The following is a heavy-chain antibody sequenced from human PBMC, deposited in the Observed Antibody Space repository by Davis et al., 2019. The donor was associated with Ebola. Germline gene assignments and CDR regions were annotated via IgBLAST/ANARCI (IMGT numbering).Heavy chain of an antibody. D-gene: IGHD3-3*01. CDR2: IKQDGSEK. Sequence: GESLKISCAASGFTFSGYWMSWVRQAPGKGLEWVANIKQDGSEKYYVDSVKGRFTISRDNAKNSLYLQMNSLRAEDTAVYYCAREPPYSDFWSGYYNYWGQGTLVTVSS. J-gene: IGHJ4*02. CDR3: AREPPYSDFWSGYYNY. CDR1: GFTFSGYW. V-gene: IGHV3-7*01.